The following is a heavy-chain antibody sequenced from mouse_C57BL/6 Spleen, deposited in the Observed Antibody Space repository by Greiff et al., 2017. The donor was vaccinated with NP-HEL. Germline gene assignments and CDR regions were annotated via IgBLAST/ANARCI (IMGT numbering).Heavy chain of an antibody. CDR2: IYTGSGST. Sequence: QVQLQQSGAELVRPGASVKLSCKASGYTFTDYYINWVKQRPGQGLEWIARIYTGSGSTYYNEKFKGKATLTAEKYSSTAYMQLSSLTSEDSAVYYCARTWFDYWGQGTTRTVSS. J-gene: IGHJ2*01. CDR1: GYTFTDYY. CDR3: ARTWFDY. V-gene: IGHV1-76*01.